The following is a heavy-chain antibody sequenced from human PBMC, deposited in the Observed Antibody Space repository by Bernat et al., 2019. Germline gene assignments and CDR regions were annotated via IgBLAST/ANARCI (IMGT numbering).Heavy chain of an antibody. J-gene: IGHJ5*02. CDR3: ARDATYIGGGWFDP. V-gene: IGHV3-53*01. CDR1: GFTVSSNY. CDR2: IYSGGTT. D-gene: IGHD3-10*01. Sequence: EVQLLESGGGLVQPGGSLRLSCAASGFTVSSNYMIWVRQAPGKGLEWVSVIYSGGTTYYADSVKGRFTISRDNSKNTLYLQMNSLRAEDTAVYYCARDATYIGGGWFDPWGQGTLVTVSS.